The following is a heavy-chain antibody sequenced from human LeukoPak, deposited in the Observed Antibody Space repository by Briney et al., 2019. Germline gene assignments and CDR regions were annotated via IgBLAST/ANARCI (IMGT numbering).Heavy chain of an antibody. Sequence: GGSLRLTCAASGFTFSGSALHWVRQASGKGLEWVGRIRSTANGYATAYAASVKGRFTISRDDSKNTAYLQMDSLKTEDTAVYYCTGNYYGSGSYADFDYWGQGTLVTVSS. J-gene: IGHJ4*02. CDR3: TGNYYGSGSYADFDY. D-gene: IGHD3-10*01. CDR2: IRSTANGYAT. V-gene: IGHV3-73*01. CDR1: GFTFSGSA.